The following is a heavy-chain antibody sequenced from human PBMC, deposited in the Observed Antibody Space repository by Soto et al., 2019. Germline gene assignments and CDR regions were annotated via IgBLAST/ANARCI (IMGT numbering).Heavy chain of an antibody. CDR2: ISYDGSNK. Sequence: PGGSLRLSCAASGFTFSSYGMHWVRQAPGKGLEWVAVISYDGSNKYYADSVKGRFTISRDNSKNTLYLQMNSLRVEDTAVYYCAKGYNNFDYCGLGTLVTGSA. D-gene: IGHD1-1*01. CDR1: GFTFSSYG. CDR3: AKGYNNFDY. V-gene: IGHV3-30*18. J-gene: IGHJ4*02.